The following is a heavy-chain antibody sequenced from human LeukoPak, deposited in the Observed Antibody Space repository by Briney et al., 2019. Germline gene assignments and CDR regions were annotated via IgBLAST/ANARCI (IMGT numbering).Heavy chain of an antibody. J-gene: IGHJ4*02. V-gene: IGHV3-30*02. CDR3: ARDVLTSGWYEFDY. CDR1: GFTFSNYG. D-gene: IGHD6-19*01. CDR2: IRYDGSNI. Sequence: GGSPRLSCAASGFTFSNYGMHWVRQAPGKGLEWVAFIRYDGSNIYYADSVKGRFTISRDNSKNTLYLQMNSLRVEDTALYYCARDVLTSGWYEFDYWGQGTLVTVSS.